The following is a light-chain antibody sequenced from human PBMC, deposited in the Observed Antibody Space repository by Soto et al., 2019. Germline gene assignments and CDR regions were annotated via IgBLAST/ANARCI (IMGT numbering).Light chain of an antibody. CDR3: QQYGSSPRT. J-gene: IGKJ1*01. CDR1: RSLSSTS. CDR2: DAS. V-gene: IGKV3-20*01. Sequence: EIVLTQSPGTLSLSPGELAALSCRASRSLSSTSLAWYQQRPGQAPRLLIYDASSRATGIPDRFSGSGSGTDFTLTINRLEPDDFAVYYRQQYGSSPRTFGQGTKV.